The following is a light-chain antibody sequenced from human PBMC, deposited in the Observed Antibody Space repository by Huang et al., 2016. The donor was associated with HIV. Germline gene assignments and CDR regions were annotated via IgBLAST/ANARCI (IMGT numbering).Light chain of an antibody. J-gene: IGKJ3*01. V-gene: IGKV3-11*01. CDR1: QSVGSY. CDR2: DAS. CDR3: QERASWPPFT. Sequence: EVVLTQSPATLSLSPGERVTLSCRASQSVGSYLAWYQQQPGQAPRLLIFDASNRATGIPVRFSGSGSGTDFTLTISSLEPEDFAVYYCQERASWPPFTFGPGTKVDIK.